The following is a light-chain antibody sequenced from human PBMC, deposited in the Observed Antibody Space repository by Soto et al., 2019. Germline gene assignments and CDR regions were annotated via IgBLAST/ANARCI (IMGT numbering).Light chain of an antibody. J-gene: IGKJ5*01. CDR2: DAS. Sequence: ETVMTQSLVTLSVSPGERATPSCRASQSVTSDLAWYQQKSGQPPRLLIFDASTRATGVPARFIGSGSGTEFNLTISRLQPEDFGFYYCQQYNNWTWTFGQGTRVEIK. CDR3: QQYNNWTWT. V-gene: IGKV3-15*01. CDR1: QSVTSD.